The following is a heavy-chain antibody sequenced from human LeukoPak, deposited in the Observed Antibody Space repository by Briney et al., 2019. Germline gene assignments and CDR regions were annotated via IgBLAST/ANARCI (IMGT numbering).Heavy chain of an antibody. D-gene: IGHD1-1*01. CDR2: FTHSGTT. V-gene: IGHV4-34*01. J-gene: IGHJ4*02. CDR1: YGSFSGYY. CDR3: ARGSLGPRLNV. Sequence: PSETLSLTCGVSYGSFSGYYWSWIRQPPGKGLEWIGEFTHSGTTNYNPSLKSRVTISVDKSKNQFSLRLTSVIAADTSMYYCARGSLGPRLNVWGQGTLVTVSS.